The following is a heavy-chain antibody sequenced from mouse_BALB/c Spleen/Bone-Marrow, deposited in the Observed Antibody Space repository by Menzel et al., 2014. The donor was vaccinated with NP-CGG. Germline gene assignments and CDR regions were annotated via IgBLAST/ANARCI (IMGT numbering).Heavy chain of an antibody. CDR2: IDPSNGRT. CDR1: GYTFTSYW. CDR3: ARTTTVVATYYFDY. D-gene: IGHD1-1*01. V-gene: IGHV1S81*02. Sequence: VKLMESGAELVKPGASVKLSCKASGYTFTSYWMHWVKQRPGQGLEWIGEIDPSNGRTNYNEKFKSKATLTVDKSSSTAYMQPSSLTSEDSAVYYCARTTTVVATYYFDYWGQGTTLTVSS. J-gene: IGHJ2*01.